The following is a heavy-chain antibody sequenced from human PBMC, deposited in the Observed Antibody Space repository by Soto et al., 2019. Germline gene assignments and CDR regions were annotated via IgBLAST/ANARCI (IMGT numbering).Heavy chain of an antibody. J-gene: IGHJ4*02. D-gene: IGHD6-19*01. CDR1: GGSISSYY. CDR3: ARFSGWYSAFDY. CDR2: IYSSGST. Sequence: NPSETLSLTCTVSGGSISSYYWSWIRQPPGKGLDWIGYIYSSGSTNYNPSLKSRVTISVDTSKNEFSLKLTSVTAADTAVYCCARFSGWYSAFDYWGQGTPVTVSS. V-gene: IGHV4-59*01.